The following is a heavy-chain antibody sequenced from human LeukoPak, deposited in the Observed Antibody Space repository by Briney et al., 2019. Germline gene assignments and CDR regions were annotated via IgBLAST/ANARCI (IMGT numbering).Heavy chain of an antibody. CDR3: ARGRGAFHGYENFDF. V-gene: IGHV5-51*01. Sequence: GESLKISCKTSGYKFSNLWIGWVRPTPGKGLEWMGVLYSDDSDTRYSPSFQGQVTISSDKSIRTAYLQWRSLKASDTGLYYCARGRGAFHGYENFDFWGQGTPVTVSS. CDR2: LYSDDSDT. CDR1: GYKFSNLW. D-gene: IGHD5-12*01. J-gene: IGHJ4*02.